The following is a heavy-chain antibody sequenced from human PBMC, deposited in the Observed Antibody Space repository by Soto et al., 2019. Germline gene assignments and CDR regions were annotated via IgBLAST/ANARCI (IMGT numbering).Heavy chain of an antibody. CDR3: AKENQHLVHDY. Sequence: GGSLRLSCAASGFTSRNYGMHWVRQAPGKGLEWVAVISHDGSDKYYADSMKGRFIISRDNSENTLFLNMNSLKPEDTAVYYCAKENQHLVHDYWGQGTLVTVSS. D-gene: IGHD6-13*01. CDR2: ISHDGSDK. V-gene: IGHV3-30*18. CDR1: GFTSRNYG. J-gene: IGHJ4*02.